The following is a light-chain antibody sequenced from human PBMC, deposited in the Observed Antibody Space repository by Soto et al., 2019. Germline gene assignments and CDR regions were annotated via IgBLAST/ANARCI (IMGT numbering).Light chain of an antibody. J-gene: IGKJ5*01. Sequence: EIVMTQSPATLSVSPGERATLSCRASQSVSSYLAWYQQKPGQAPRLLIYDASNRATGIPARFSGSGSGTDFTLTISSLEPEDFAVYYCQQRSNWAITFGQGTRWRL. V-gene: IGKV3-11*01. CDR1: QSVSSY. CDR2: DAS. CDR3: QQRSNWAIT.